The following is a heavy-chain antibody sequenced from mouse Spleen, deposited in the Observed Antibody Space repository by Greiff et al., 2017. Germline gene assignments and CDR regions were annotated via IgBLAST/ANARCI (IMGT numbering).Heavy chain of an antibody. V-gene: IGHV5-9*01. D-gene: IGHD5-2*01. CDR3: ARQNSPWYFDV. Sequence: EVHLVESGGGLVKPGGSLKLSCAASGFTFSSYTMSWVRQTPEKRLEWVATISGGGGNTYYPDSVKGRFTISRDNAKNTLYLQMSSLRSEDTALYYCARQNSPWYFDVWGTGTTVTVSS. CDR2: ISGGGGNT. J-gene: IGHJ1*03. CDR1: GFTFSSYT.